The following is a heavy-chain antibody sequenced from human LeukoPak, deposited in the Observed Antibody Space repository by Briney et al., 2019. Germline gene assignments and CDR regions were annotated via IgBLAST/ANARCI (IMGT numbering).Heavy chain of an antibody. Sequence: GASVKVSCKASGYTFTGYYMHWVRQAPGQGLEWMGWINPNSGGTNYAQKFQGRVTMTRDTSISTAYMELSRLRSDDTAVYYCARGSSSWLLAYDAFDIWGQGTMVTVSS. CDR2: INPNSGGT. V-gene: IGHV1-2*02. CDR3: ARGSSSWLLAYDAFDI. J-gene: IGHJ3*02. D-gene: IGHD6-13*01. CDR1: GYTFTGYY.